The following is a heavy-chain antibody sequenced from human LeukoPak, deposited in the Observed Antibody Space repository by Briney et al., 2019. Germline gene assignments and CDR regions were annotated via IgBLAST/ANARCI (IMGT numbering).Heavy chain of an antibody. J-gene: IGHJ4*02. CDR2: ISSSSSYI. CDR1: GFTFSSYS. V-gene: IGHV3-21*01. Sequence: PEGSLRLSCAASGFTFSSYSMNWVRQAPGKGLEWVSSISSSSSYIYYADSVKGRFTISRDNAKNSLYLQMNSLRAEDTAVYYCARDAYDFWSGYPQYYFDYWGQGTLVTVSS. CDR3: ARDAYDFWSGYPQYYFDY. D-gene: IGHD3-3*01.